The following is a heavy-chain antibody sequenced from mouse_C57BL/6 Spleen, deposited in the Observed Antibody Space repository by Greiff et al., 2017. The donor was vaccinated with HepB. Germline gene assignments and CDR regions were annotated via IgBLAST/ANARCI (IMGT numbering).Heavy chain of an antibody. CDR1: GYSITSGYY. J-gene: IGHJ4*01. CDR3: ARDLGV. CDR2: ISYDGSN. V-gene: IGHV3-6*01. Sequence: EVQLQQSGPGLVKPSQSLSLTCSVPGYSITSGYYWNWIRQFPGNKLEWMGYISYDGSNNYNPSLKNRISITRDTSKNQFFLKLNSVTTEDTATYYCARDLGVWGQGTSVTVSS.